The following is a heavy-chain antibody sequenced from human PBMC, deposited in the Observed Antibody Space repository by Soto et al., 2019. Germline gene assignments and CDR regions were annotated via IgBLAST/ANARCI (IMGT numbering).Heavy chain of an antibody. D-gene: IGHD2-2*01. J-gene: IGHJ4*02. CDR3: ASRSPALDY. V-gene: IGHV3-33*01. CDR1: GFTFSRYG. Sequence: QVQLVESGGGVVQPGRSLRLSCAASGFTFSRYGMHWVRQAPGKGLEWVAVIWYDGSKKYYADSVKGRFTISRDNSKNTLYLQMNSLRPEDTAVYYCASRSPALDYWGQGTLVTVSS. CDR2: IWYDGSKK.